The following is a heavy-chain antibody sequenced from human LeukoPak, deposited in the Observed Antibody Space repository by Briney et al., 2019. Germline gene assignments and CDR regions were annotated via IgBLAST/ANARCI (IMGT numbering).Heavy chain of an antibody. Sequence: SETLSLTCTVSGGSISSYYWSWIRQPAGKGLEWIGRIYTSGSTNYNPSLKSRVTMSVDTSKNQFSLKLSSVTAVDTAVYYCARVGQWLVQPYFDYWGQGTLVTVSS. CDR2: IYTSGST. D-gene: IGHD6-19*01. J-gene: IGHJ4*02. V-gene: IGHV4-4*07. CDR1: GGSISSYY. CDR3: ARVGQWLVQPYFDY.